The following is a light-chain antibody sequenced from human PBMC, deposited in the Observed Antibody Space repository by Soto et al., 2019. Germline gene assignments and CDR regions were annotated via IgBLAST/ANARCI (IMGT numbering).Light chain of an antibody. CDR1: QSVGSSY. J-gene: IGKJ1*01. Sequence: EIVLTQSPGTLSLSPGERATLSCRASQSVGSSYLAWYQQKPGQAPRLLIFGTSTRATGIPDRFSGSGSGTEFTLTISSLQPDDFATYYCQQYSIIWTFGQGTKVDIK. CDR3: QQYSIIWT. CDR2: GTS. V-gene: IGKV3-20*01.